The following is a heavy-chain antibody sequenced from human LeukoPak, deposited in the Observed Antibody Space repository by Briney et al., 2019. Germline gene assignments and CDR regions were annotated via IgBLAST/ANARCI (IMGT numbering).Heavy chain of an antibody. CDR3: ARGVEASGVGFYAFDI. V-gene: IGHV4-4*07. D-gene: IGHD6-13*01. Sequence: RASETLSLTCTVSGASIGSFYWVWIRQPAGKELEWIGRLYNGGDTNYSPSLRSRVTMPVDTSKNQFSLKLKSVTAADTAVYYCARGVEASGVGFYAFDIWGQGTMVTVSS. CDR1: GASIGSFY. CDR2: LYNGGDT. J-gene: IGHJ3*02.